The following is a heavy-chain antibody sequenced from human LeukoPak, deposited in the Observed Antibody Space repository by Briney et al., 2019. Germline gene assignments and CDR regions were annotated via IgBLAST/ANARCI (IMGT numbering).Heavy chain of an antibody. V-gene: IGHV4-31*03. CDR2: IYYSGST. CDR3: ARDWGTYFDY. Sequence: SETLSLTCNVSGGSISSGGSRWSWIRQHPGKGLEWIGYIYYSGSTYYNPSLESRLTMSVDTSKNQFSLHLTSVTAADTAVYYCARDWGTYFDYWGQGTLVTVSS. CDR1: GGSISSGGSR. D-gene: IGHD7-27*01. J-gene: IGHJ4*02.